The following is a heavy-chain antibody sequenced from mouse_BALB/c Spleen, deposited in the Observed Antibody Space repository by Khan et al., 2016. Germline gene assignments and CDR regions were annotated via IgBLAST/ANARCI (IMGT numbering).Heavy chain of an antibody. V-gene: IGHV3-2*02. CDR3: ARSDYGDEDAMDY. CDR2: ISYSGST. Sequence: EVQLQESGPGLVKPSQSLSLTCTVTGYSITSDYAWNWIRQFPGNRLEWMGYISYSGSTSYNPSLKSRISITRDTSKNQFFLQLNSVTSEDTATDDCARSDYGDEDAMDYWGQGTSVTVSS. CDR1: GYSITSDYA. D-gene: IGHD1-1*01. J-gene: IGHJ4*01.